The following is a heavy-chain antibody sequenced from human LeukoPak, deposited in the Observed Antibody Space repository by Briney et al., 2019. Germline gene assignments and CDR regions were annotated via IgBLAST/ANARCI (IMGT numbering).Heavy chain of an antibody. CDR1: GGSISSYY. J-gene: IGHJ4*02. CDR3: ARDLSSSGYDFWSGYYRGPDY. D-gene: IGHD3-3*01. CDR2: IYTSGST. Sequence: SETLSLTCTVSGGSISSYYWSWIRQPAGKGLEWIGRIYTSGSTNYNPSLKSRVTMSVDTSKNQFSLKLSSVTAADTAVYYCARDLSSSGYDFWSGYYRGPDYWGQGTLVTVSS. V-gene: IGHV4-4*07.